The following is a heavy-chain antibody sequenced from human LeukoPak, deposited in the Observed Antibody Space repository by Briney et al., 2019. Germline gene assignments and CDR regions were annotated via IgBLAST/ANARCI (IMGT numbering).Heavy chain of an antibody. CDR2: VSGSGGST. D-gene: IGHD6-19*01. CDR3: APWLVLNWFDP. CDR1: GFTFSSCA. Sequence: GGSLRLSCLASGFTFSSCAVSWVRQAPGKGLEWVSAVSGSGGSTYYADSVKGRFTISRDNSKNTLYLQMNSLRAEDTAVYYCAPWLVLNWFDPWGQGTLVTVSS. V-gene: IGHV3-23*01. J-gene: IGHJ5*02.